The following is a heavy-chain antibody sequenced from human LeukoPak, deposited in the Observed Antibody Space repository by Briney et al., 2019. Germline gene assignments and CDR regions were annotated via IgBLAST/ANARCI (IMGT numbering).Heavy chain of an antibody. Sequence: SETLSLTCTVSGGSISTYYWSWIRQPPGKGLECLGFILHTGTTNYNPSLKSRVTISVDTSKNQFSLKLSSVTAADTAIYYCARTYCGTNACPFDHWGQGNLVTVSS. V-gene: IGHV4-59*08. D-gene: IGHD2-21*01. CDR2: ILHTGTT. CDR3: ARTYCGTNACPFDH. CDR1: GGSISTYY. J-gene: IGHJ4*02.